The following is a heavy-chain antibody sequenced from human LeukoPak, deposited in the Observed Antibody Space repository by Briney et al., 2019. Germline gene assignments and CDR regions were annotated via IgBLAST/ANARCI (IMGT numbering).Heavy chain of an antibody. CDR1: GLSFSFYA. V-gene: IGHV3-23*01. D-gene: IGHD3-9*01. CDR3: AKDFVQYNIQFDY. Sequence: GGSLRLSCAASGLSFSFYAMSWVRQAPGKGLEWVSSISGGGAGTYYADSVRGRFTISRDNSKNTLYLQMNSLRAEDTALYYCAKDFVQYNIQFDYWGQGALVTVSS. CDR2: ISGGGAGT. J-gene: IGHJ4*02.